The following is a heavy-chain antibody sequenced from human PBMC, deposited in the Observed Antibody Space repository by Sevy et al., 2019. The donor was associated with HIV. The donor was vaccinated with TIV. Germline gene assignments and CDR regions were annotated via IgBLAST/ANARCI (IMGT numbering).Heavy chain of an antibody. D-gene: IGHD2-15*01. J-gene: IGHJ4*02. Sequence: GGSLRLSCAASGFTFSSYAMSWVRQAPGKGLEWVSAISGSGGSTYYADSGKGRFTISRDNSKNTLYLQMNSLRAEDTAVYYCAKDRRGYCSGGSCYPLDYWGQGTLVTVSS. CDR1: GFTFSSYA. CDR2: ISGSGGST. CDR3: AKDRRGYCSGGSCYPLDY. V-gene: IGHV3-23*01.